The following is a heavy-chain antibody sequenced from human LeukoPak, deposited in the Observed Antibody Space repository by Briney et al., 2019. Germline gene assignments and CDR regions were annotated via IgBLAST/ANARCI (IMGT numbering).Heavy chain of an antibody. V-gene: IGHV4-38-2*01. D-gene: IGHD5-12*01. CDR1: GYSISSGYY. CDR3: ARTGVATIKNFDY. Sequence: SETLSLTCAVSGYSISSGYYWGWIRQPPGKGLEWIGSIYHSGSTYYNPSLKSRVTISVDTSKNQFSLKLSSVTAADTAVYYCARTGVATIKNFDYWGRGTLVTVSS. J-gene: IGHJ4*02. CDR2: IYHSGST.